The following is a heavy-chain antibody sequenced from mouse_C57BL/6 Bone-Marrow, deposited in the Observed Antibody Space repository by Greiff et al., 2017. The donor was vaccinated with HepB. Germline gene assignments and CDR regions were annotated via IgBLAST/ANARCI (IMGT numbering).Heavy chain of an antibody. Sequence: EVKLMESGGGLVKPGGSLKLSCAASGFTFSSYAMSWVRQTPEKRLEWVATISDGGSYTYYPDNVKGRFTISRDNAKNNLYLQMSHLKSEDTAMYYCARGTVVAPGFAYWGQGTLVTVSA. D-gene: IGHD1-1*01. CDR2: ISDGGSYT. CDR1: GFTFSSYA. CDR3: ARGTVVAPGFAY. V-gene: IGHV5-4*03. J-gene: IGHJ3*01.